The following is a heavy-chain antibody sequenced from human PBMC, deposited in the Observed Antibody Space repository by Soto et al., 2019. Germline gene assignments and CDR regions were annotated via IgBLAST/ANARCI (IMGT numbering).Heavy chain of an antibody. D-gene: IGHD2-15*01. CDR1: GYTFTSYA. J-gene: IGHJ4*02. Sequence: ASVKVSCKASGYTFTSYAMHWVRQAPGQRLEWMGWINAGNGNTKYSQKFQGRVTITRDTSASTAYMELSSLRSEDTAVYYCARDGNCSGGSCYLFGFWGQGTLVTVSS. CDR2: INAGNGNT. CDR3: ARDGNCSGGSCYLFGF. V-gene: IGHV1-3*01.